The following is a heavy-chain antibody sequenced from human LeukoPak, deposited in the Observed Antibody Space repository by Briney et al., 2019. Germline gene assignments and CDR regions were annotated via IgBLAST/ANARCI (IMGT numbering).Heavy chain of an antibody. CDR2: IYYSGST. J-gene: IGHJ3*02. D-gene: IGHD3-10*01. CDR1: GGSISSYY. CDR3: ARETRSYYYGSGNNDAFDI. Sequence: SETLSLTCTVSGGSISSYYWSWIRQPPGKGLEWIGYIYYSGSTNYNPSLKSRVTISVDTSKNQFSLKLSSVTAADTAVYYCARETRSYYYGSGNNDAFDIWGQGTMVTVSS. V-gene: IGHV4-59*01.